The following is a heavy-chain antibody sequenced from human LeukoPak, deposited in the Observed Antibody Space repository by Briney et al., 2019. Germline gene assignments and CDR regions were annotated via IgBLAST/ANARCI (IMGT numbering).Heavy chain of an antibody. CDR1: GFTFSSYA. J-gene: IGHJ6*02. CDR2: IYKDGTT. D-gene: IGHD2/OR15-2a*01. CDR3: ARDPGSINGMDV. V-gene: IGHV3-66*01. Sequence: GGSLRLSCAASGFTFSSYAMHWVRQAPGKGLDWVSVIYKDGTTYYADSVKGRFTISRDTSKNTLYLQMNSLRAEDTALYYCARDPGSINGMDVWGQGTTVTVSS.